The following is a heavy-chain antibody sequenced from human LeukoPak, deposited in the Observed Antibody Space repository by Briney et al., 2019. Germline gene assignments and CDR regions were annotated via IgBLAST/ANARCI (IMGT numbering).Heavy chain of an antibody. J-gene: IGHJ4*02. V-gene: IGHV4-34*01. D-gene: IGHD3-9*01. CDR2: INHSGST. CDR3: ARVGRVHRFDWDY. CDR1: GGSFSDYY. Sequence: SSETLSLTCAVYGGSFSDYYWSWIRQPPGRGLEWIGEINHSGSTNYNPSLKSRVTIFADTSKKQFSLNLSSVTAADTAVYYCARVGRVHRFDWDYWGQGTLVTVSS.